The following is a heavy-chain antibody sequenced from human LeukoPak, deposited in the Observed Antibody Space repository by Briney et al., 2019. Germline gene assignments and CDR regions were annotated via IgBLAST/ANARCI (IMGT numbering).Heavy chain of an antibody. J-gene: IGHJ6*03. CDR2: ISSSGSTI. CDR3: ARERGYCSSTSCPYYMDV. CDR1: GFTFSSYE. D-gene: IGHD2-2*01. Sequence: GGSLRLSCAASGFTFSSYEMNWVRQAPGKGLEWVSYISSSGSTIYYADSVKGRFTISRDNAKNSLYLQMNSLRAEDTAVYYCARERGYCSSTSCPYYMDVWGKGTTVTISS. V-gene: IGHV3-48*03.